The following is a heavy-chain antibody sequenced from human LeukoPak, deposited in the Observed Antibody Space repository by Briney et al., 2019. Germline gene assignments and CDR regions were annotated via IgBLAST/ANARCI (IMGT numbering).Heavy chain of an antibody. V-gene: IGHV3-23*01. CDR3: AKGGYDYVEMGYFDY. CDR1: GFIFTNYA. CDR2: IIGSSGST. D-gene: IGHD5-12*01. Sequence: PGGSLRLSCAVSGFIFTNYAMSWVRQAPGKGLEWVSVIIGSSGSTFYVDSVKGRFTISRDKSKNTLYLQMNSLRAEDTAVYYCAKGGYDYVEMGYFDYWGQGTLVTVSS. J-gene: IGHJ4*02.